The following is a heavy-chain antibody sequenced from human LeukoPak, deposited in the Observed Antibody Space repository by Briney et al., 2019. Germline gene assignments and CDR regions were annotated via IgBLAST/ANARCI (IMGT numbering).Heavy chain of an antibody. V-gene: IGHV3-23*01. D-gene: IGHD2-2*01. J-gene: IGHJ4*02. CDR2: ISGSGDKT. CDR3: AKEGQPAITEGFGY. Sequence: GGSLRLSCGASGFIFSNYAMSWVRQAPGKGLESVSAISGSGDKTYYADSVKGRFTISRDNSKNTLYLEMNSLRAEDTATYYCAKEGQPAITEGFGYWGQGTLVTVSS. CDR1: GFIFSNYA.